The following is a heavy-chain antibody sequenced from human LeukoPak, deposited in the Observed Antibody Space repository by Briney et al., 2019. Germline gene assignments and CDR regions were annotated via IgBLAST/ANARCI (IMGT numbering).Heavy chain of an antibody. CDR2: TRNKANSYTT. J-gene: IGHJ6*02. CDR1: GFTFSDHY. Sequence: GGSLRLSCAASGFTFSDHYMDWVRQAPGKGLEWVGRTRNKANSYTTEYAASVKGRFTISRDDSKNSLYLQMNSLRAEDTAVYYCARVSGQVPAAVRNYYYYYGMDVWGQGTTVTVSS. D-gene: IGHD2-2*01. CDR3: ARVSGQVPAAVRNYYYYYGMDV. V-gene: IGHV3-72*01.